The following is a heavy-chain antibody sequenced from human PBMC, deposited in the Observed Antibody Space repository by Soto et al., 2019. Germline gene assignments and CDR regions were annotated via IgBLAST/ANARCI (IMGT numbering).Heavy chain of an antibody. CDR3: ARGEGRPWWNAPRCAFDI. CDR1: GFTFSSYE. CDR2: ISSSGSTI. D-gene: IGHD1-1*01. J-gene: IGHJ3*02. V-gene: IGHV3-48*03. Sequence: GGSLRLACAASGFTFSSYEINWVRQAPGKVLEWVSYISSSGSTIYYADSVKGRFTISRDNAKNSLYLQMNSLRSEDTAVYYCARGEGRPWWNAPRCAFDIWGQGTMVTVSS.